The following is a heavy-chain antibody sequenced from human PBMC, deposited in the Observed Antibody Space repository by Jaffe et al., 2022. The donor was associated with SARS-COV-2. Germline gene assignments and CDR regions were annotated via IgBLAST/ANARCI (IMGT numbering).Heavy chain of an antibody. CDR3: AKDMRGYCSGGMDV. Sequence: EVQLVESGGGLVQPGRSLRLSCAASGFTFDDYAMHWVRQAPGKGLEWVSGISWNSGSIGYADSVKGRFTISRDNAKNSLYLQMNSLRAEDTALYYCAKDMRGYCSGGMDVWGQGTTVTVSS. CDR2: ISWNSGSI. J-gene: IGHJ6*02. V-gene: IGHV3-9*01. D-gene: IGHD2-15*01. CDR1: GFTFDDYA.